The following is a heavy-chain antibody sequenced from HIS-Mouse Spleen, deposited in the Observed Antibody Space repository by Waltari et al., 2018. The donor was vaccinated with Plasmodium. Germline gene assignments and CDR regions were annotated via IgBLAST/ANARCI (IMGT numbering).Heavy chain of an antibody. CDR3: ASSWYWYFDL. CDR1: GFTFSSYW. V-gene: IGHV3-7*01. D-gene: IGHD6-13*01. CDR2: IKQDGSEK. J-gene: IGHJ2*01. Sequence: EVQLVESGGGLVQPGGSLRLSCAASGFTFSSYWMSWGRQDPGKGLEWVDNIKQDGSEKDYVDSVKGRFTISRDNAKNSLYLQMNSLRAEDTAVYYCASSWYWYFDLWGRGTLVTVSS.